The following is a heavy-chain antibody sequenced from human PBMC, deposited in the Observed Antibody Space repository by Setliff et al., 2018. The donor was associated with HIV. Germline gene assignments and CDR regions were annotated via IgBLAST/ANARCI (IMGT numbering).Heavy chain of an antibody. CDR3: ARDGHTVEADGLPPSNC. CDR1: GGSISSGGYY. D-gene: IGHD1-26*01. J-gene: IGHJ4*02. CDR2: IYYSGST. V-gene: IGHV4-31*03. Sequence: SETLSLTCTVSGGSISSGGYYWSWIRQHPGKGLEWIGYIYYSGSTYYNPSLKSRVTISVDTSKNQFSLKLRSVTAADTAVFKCARDGHTVEADGLPPSNCWGQGTLVTVSS.